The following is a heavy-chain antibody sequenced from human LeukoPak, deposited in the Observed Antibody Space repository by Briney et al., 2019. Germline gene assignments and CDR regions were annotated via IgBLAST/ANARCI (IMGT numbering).Heavy chain of an antibody. CDR2: ISSSSSYI. CDR1: GFTFSSYS. V-gene: IGHV3-21*01. D-gene: IGHD5-24*01. J-gene: IGHJ6*04. Sequence: PGGSLRLSCAASGFTFSSYSMNWVRQAPGKGLEWVSSISSSSSYIYYADSVKGRFTISRDKSKNTLYLQMNSLRPEDSAVYYCASDPRDGGQNVWGKGTTVTVSS. CDR3: ASDPRDGGQNV.